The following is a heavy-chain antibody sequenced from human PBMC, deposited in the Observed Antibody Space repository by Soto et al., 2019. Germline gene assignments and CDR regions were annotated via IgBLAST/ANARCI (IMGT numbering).Heavy chain of an antibody. D-gene: IGHD6-19*01. Sequence: QVQLVQYGAEMKKPGAIEKVSCKASGYTFINYGINWVRQAPGQGLEWMGWISAYNGDTNYAQILQGRVTMTTDTSTTTAYMELRSVRSDDTAVYYCARGRSLGGGWCYSDYWGQGTLVTVSS. J-gene: IGHJ4*02. CDR2: ISAYNGDT. CDR1: GYTFINYG. CDR3: ARGRSLGGGWCYSDY. V-gene: IGHV1-18*01.